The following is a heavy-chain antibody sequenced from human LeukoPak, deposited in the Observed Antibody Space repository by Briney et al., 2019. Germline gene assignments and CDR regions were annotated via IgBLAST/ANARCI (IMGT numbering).Heavy chain of an antibody. J-gene: IGHJ6*03. Sequence: VASVKVSCKASGYTFTSYDINWVRQATGQGLEWMGWMNPNNGNTGYAQKFQGRVTITRNTSISTAYMELSSLRAEDTAVYYCAKDQARQWLVQYYYYYMDVWGKGTTVTISS. CDR3: AKDQARQWLVQYYYYYMDV. D-gene: IGHD6-19*01. V-gene: IGHV1-8*03. CDR1: GYTFTSYD. CDR2: MNPNNGNT.